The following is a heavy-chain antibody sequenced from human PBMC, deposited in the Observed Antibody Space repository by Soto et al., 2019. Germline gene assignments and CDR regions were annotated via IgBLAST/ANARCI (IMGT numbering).Heavy chain of an antibody. CDR1: GGSISSGDYY. Sequence: PSETLSLTCTVSGGSISSGDYYWSWIRQPPGKGLEWIGYIYYSGSTYYNPSLKRRVTTSVDTSKNQFSLKLSSVTAADTAVYYWARGEGGYDPGYWGQGTLVTVSS. CDR2: IYYSGST. V-gene: IGHV4-30-4*01. CDR3: ARGEGGYDPGY. D-gene: IGHD3-22*01. J-gene: IGHJ4*02.